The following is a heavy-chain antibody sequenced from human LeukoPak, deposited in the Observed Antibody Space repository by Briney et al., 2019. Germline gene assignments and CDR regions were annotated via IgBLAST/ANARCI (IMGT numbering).Heavy chain of an antibody. J-gene: IGHJ3*02. CDR1: GGSISSYY. Sequence: PSETLSLTCTVSGGSISSYYWSWIRQPPGKGLEWIEYIYYSGSTNYHPSLKSRVTVSVDTSKNQFSLKLTSVTAADTAVYYCARNEAGFCSGGSCNGGVGFDIWGQGTMVTVSS. D-gene: IGHD2-15*01. CDR2: IYYSGST. CDR3: ARNEAGFCSGGSCNGGVGFDI. V-gene: IGHV4-59*01.